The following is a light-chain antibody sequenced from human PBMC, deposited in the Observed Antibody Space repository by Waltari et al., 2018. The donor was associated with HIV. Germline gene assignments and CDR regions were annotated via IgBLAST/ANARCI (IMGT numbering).Light chain of an antibody. CDR3: CSYAVEKYL. CDR1: SRDVGYYDY. Sequence: ALTQPASVSGSPGQSVTVSCTGSSRDVGYYDYVSWFQQHPNKAPKLILYDVDKRPSGVSARFSGSRSGNTASLTISGLQPEDEADYYCCSYAVEKYLFGSGTKVTVL. V-gene: IGLV2-23*02. J-gene: IGLJ1*01. CDR2: DVD.